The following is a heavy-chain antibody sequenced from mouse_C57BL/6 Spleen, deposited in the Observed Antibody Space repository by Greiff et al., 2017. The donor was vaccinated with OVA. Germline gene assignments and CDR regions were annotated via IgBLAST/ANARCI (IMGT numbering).Heavy chain of an antibody. J-gene: IGHJ2*01. Sequence: VKLMESGAELARPGASVKLSCKASGYTFTSYGISWVKQRTGRGLEWIGEIYPRSGNTFYNEKFKGKATLTADKSSSTAYMELRSLTSEDAAVYFCARRDSSGGDYWGQGTTLTVSS. CDR2: IYPRSGNT. CDR3: ARRDSSGGDY. CDR1: GYTFTSYG. V-gene: IGHV1-81*01. D-gene: IGHD3-2*02.